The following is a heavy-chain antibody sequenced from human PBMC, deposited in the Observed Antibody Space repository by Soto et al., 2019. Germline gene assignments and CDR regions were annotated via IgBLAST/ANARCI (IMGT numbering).Heavy chain of an antibody. CDR1: GGTFSTYA. D-gene: IGHD6-13*01. CDR3: ARGGSSSDY. CDR2: IIPSTGST. V-gene: IGHV1-69*12. J-gene: IGHJ4*02. Sequence: QVQLVQSGAEVKKPGSSVKVSCKAFGGTFSTYAVSWVRQAPGQGLEWVGGIIPSTGSTNHAQKFQGRVTITADESTRTVYMELTSLRSDDTAVYSCARGGSSSDYWGQGTLVTVSS.